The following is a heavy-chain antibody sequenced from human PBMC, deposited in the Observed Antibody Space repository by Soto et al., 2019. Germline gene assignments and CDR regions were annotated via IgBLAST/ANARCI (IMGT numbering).Heavy chain of an antibody. V-gene: IGHV3-74*01. Sequence: PGGSLRLSCAASGFIFKMYWMHWVRQNPGKGLVWISRIYNDGTYSDYADSVRGRFTISRDNVNDTLYLQMNNLRAEDSGLYYCTRGPRPISTGTGAYWGQGTQATVSS. D-gene: IGHD3-10*01. J-gene: IGHJ4*02. CDR2: IYNDGTYS. CDR3: TRGPRPISTGTGAY. CDR1: GFIFKMYW.